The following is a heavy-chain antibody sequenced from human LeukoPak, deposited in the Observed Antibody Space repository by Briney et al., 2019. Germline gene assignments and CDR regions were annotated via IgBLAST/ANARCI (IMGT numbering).Heavy chain of an antibody. V-gene: IGHV4-34*01. Sequence: PSETLSLTCAVYGGSFRGYYWSWIRQPPGKGLEWIGEINHSGSTYYNPSLKSRVTISVDTSKNQFSLKLSSVTAADTAVYYCARQEGNYCSDTSCYAKPDWLDPWGQGTLVTVSS. CDR2: INHSGST. D-gene: IGHD2-2*01. J-gene: IGHJ5*02. CDR1: GGSFRGYY. CDR3: ARQEGNYCSDTSCYAKPDWLDP.